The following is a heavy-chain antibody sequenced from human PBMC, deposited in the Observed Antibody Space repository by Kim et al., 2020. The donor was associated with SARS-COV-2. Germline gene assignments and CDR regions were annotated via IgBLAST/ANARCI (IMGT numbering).Heavy chain of an antibody. D-gene: IGHD3-16*01. V-gene: IGHV4-4*02. Sequence: SETLSLTCAVSGGSISSSNWWSWVRQPPGKGLEWIGEIYHSGSTNYNPSLKSRVTISVDKSKNQFSLKLSSVTAADTAVYYCARAPRGSYTAPLKYYYYGMDVWGQGTTVTVSS. CDR3: ARAPRGSYTAPLKYYYYGMDV. CDR2: IYHSGST. J-gene: IGHJ6*02. CDR1: GGSISSSNW.